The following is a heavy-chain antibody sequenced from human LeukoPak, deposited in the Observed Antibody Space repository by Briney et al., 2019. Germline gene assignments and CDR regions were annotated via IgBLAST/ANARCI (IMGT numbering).Heavy chain of an antibody. CDR1: GFTFSTYG. CDR2: IWYDGSNK. CDR3: ARDRRAIDY. V-gene: IGHV3-33*01. Sequence: GRSLRLSCAASGFTFSTYGMQWVRQAPGRGLEWVAVIWYDGSNKYYADSLKGRFTVSRDNSKDTVYLQMNSLRAEDTAVYYCARDRRAIDYWGQGTLVTVSS. J-gene: IGHJ4*02.